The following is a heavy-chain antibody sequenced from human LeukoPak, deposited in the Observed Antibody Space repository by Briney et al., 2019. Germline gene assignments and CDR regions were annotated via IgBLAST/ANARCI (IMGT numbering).Heavy chain of an antibody. Sequence: SSVKVSCKASGYSFTKYYMHWVRQAPGQALAWMGIINPSGGSTSYAQKLQGRVTMTRDTSTSRVYMEVSSLRSEDTAVYYCARDSNSGAFDIWGQGTMVTVSS. CDR2: INPSGGST. J-gene: IGHJ3*02. D-gene: IGHD6-6*01. V-gene: IGHV1-46*01. CDR1: GYSFTKYY. CDR3: ARDSNSGAFDI.